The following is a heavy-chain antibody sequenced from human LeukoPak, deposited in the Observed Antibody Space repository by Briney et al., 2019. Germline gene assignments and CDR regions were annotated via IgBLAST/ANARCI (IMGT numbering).Heavy chain of an antibody. V-gene: IGHV1-46*01. J-gene: IGHJ4*02. CDR1: GYTFTSYY. D-gene: IGHD4/OR15-4a*01. CDR3: ARSYESMVPARFDY. Sequence: GASLKGSCKASGYTFTSYYMHWLRQAPAQELQWMGIINPSGGSTSYAQKFQGRVTMTSDTSTSTVYMELSSLRSQHTAVPYCARSYESMVPARFDYWGQGTLVNVYS. CDR2: INPSGGST.